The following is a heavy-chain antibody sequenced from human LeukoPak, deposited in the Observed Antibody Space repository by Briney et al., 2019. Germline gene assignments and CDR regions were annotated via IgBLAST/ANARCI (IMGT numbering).Heavy chain of an antibody. V-gene: IGHV3-30-3*01. D-gene: IGHD4-17*01. CDR1: GFTFSSYA. CDR3: AREPTTVTTFGYFQH. J-gene: IGHJ1*01. CDR2: ISYDGSNK. Sequence: GGSLRLSCAASGFTFSSYAMHWVRQAPGKGLEWVAVISYDGSNKYYADSVKGRFTISGDNSKNTLYLQMNSLRAEDTAVYYCAREPTTVTTFGYFQHWGQGTLVTVSS.